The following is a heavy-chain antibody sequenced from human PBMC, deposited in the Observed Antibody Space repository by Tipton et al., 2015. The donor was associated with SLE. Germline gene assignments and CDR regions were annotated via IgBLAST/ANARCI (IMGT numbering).Heavy chain of an antibody. V-gene: IGHV4-61*02. D-gene: IGHD4-23*01. CDR2: GYSSGGT. CDR1: GGSLSSGSYS. CDR3: ARVGVVTPFDY. J-gene: IGHJ4*02. Sequence: TLSLTCTVSGGSLSSGSYSWSWIRQPAGKGLEGIGRGYSSGGTKYNPSLESRVTISVDTSKNQFSLKLSSVTAADTAVYYCARVGVVTPFDYWGQGTLVTVSS.